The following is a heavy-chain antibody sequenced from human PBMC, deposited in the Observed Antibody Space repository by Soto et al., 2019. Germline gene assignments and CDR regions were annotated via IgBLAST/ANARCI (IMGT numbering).Heavy chain of an antibody. CDR2: IDYSGST. D-gene: IGHD5-18*01. CDR3: ARDLGYSYGSPLDY. J-gene: IGHJ4*02. CDR1: GGSTSSGGYY. V-gene: IGHV4-31*03. Sequence: SQTRSRTGTVSGGSTSSGGYYWSWIRQTPGKGLEWIGYIDYSGSTNYNPSLKSRVTISVDTSKYQVSLKLSSVTAADTAVYYCARDLGYSYGSPLDYWGQGTLVTVSS.